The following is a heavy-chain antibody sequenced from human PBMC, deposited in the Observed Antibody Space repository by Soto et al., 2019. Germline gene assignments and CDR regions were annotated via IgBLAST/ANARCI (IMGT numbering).Heavy chain of an antibody. Sequence: EVQLLESGGGLVQPGGSLRLSCAASGFTFSSYAMSWVRQAPGKGLEWVSTISGSGGLTYYADSGKGRFTISRDNSKNTLYLQMNSLRADDTAVYYCAKDQLTYRPEFFDHWGQGTLVTVSS. V-gene: IGHV3-23*01. D-gene: IGHD1-1*01. J-gene: IGHJ4*02. CDR1: GFTFSSYA. CDR2: ISGSGGLT. CDR3: AKDQLTYRPEFFDH.